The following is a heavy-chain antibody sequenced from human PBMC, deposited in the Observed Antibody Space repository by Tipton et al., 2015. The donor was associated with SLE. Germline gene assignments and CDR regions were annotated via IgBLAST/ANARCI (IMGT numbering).Heavy chain of an antibody. D-gene: IGHD1-26*01. V-gene: IGHV4-59*10. J-gene: IGHJ3*02. Sequence: TLSLTCAVYGGSFSGYYWTWIRQPAGKGLEWIGRIFTSGSTYYNPSLKSRVTISVDTSKNQFSLKLSSVTAADTAVYYCARAVGDYAFDIWGQGTMVTVSS. CDR3: ARAVGDYAFDI. CDR2: IFTSGST. CDR1: GGSFSGYY.